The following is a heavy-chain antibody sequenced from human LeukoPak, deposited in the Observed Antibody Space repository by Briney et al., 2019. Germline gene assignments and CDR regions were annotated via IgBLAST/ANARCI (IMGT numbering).Heavy chain of an antibody. CDR2: ISYDGSNK. CDR3: ARDDLYYGSGSYYKMGFDY. J-gene: IGHJ4*02. Sequence: PGGSLRLSCAASGFTFSSYAMHWVRQAPGKGLEWVAVISYDGSNKYYADSVKGRFTISRDNSKNTLYLQTNSLRAEDTAVYYCARDDLYYGSGSYYKMGFDYWGQGTLVTVSS. D-gene: IGHD3-10*01. V-gene: IGHV3-30-3*01. CDR1: GFTFSSYA.